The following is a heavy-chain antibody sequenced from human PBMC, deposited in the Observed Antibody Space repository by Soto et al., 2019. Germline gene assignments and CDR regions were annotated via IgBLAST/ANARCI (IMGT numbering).Heavy chain of an antibody. CDR2: INHSGST. V-gene: IGHV4-34*01. Sequence: PSETLSLTCAVYGGSFSGYYWSWIRQPPGKGLEWIGEINHSGSTNYNPSLKSRVTISVDTSKNQFSLNLSSVTAADTAVYYCARVATVTTDYWGQGTLVTVSS. D-gene: IGHD4-17*01. J-gene: IGHJ4*02. CDR3: ARVATVTTDY. CDR1: GGSFSGYY.